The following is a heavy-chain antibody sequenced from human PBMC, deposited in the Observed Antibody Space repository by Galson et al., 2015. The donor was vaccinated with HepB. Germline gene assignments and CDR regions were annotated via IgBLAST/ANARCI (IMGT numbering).Heavy chain of an antibody. CDR3: ARDRSRFGDGYGVFDS. Sequence: SVKVSCKASGGTFSSYTISWVRQAPGQGLEWMGGIIPISGTANYAQKFQGRVTITADDSTSTAYMELSSLRTEDTAVYYCARDRSRFGDGYGVFDSWGQGTLVTVSS. D-gene: IGHD3-10*01. CDR2: IIPISGTA. J-gene: IGHJ4*02. V-gene: IGHV1-69*13. CDR1: GGTFSSYT.